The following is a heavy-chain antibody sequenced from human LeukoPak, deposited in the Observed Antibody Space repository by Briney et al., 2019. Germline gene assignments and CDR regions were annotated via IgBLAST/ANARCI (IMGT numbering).Heavy chain of an antibody. Sequence: PSETLSLTCTVSGGSISSSSYYWGWIRQPAGKGLEWIGRIYTGGSTNYNPSLKSRVTISVDTSKNQFSLKLSSVTAADTAVYYCAREAIPAAIRSNWFDPWGQGTLVTVSS. CDR1: GGSISSSSYY. J-gene: IGHJ5*02. CDR3: AREAIPAAIRSNWFDP. V-gene: IGHV4-61*02. CDR2: IYTGGST. D-gene: IGHD2-2*02.